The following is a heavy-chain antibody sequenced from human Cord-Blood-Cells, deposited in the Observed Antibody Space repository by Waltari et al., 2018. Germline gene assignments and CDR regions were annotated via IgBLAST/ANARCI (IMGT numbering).Heavy chain of an antibody. D-gene: IGHD6-6*01. V-gene: IGHV4-4*02. CDR2: IYHSGST. CDR3: ARIAARQEADY. Sequence: QVQLQESGPGLVKPSGTLSLTCAVSGGSISSSNWWSWVRQPPGKGQEWIGEIYHSGSTNYNPTHESRVTISVDKSKNQFSLKLSSVTAADTAVDYCARIAARQEADYWGQGTLVTVSS. CDR1: GGSISSSNW. J-gene: IGHJ4*02.